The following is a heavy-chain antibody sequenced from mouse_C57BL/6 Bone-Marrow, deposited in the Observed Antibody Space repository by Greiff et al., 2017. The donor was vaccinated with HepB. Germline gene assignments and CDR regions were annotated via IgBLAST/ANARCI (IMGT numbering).Heavy chain of an antibody. CDR2: INPSNGGT. CDR1: GYTFTSYW. CDR3: ANGGSSLYYFDY. D-gene: IGHD1-1*01. V-gene: IGHV1-53*01. J-gene: IGHJ2*01. Sequence: VKLMESGTELVKPGASVKLSCKASGYTFTSYWMHWVKQRPGQGLEWIGNINPSNGGTNYNEKFKSKATLTVDKSSSTAYMQLSSLTSEDSAVYYCANGGSSLYYFDYWGQGTTLTVSS.